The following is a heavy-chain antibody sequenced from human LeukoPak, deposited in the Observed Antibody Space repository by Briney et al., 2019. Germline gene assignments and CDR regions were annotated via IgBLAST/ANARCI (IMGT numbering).Heavy chain of an antibody. Sequence: GGSLRLSCAASGFTFSSYWMHWVRQAPGKGLVWVSRINSDGSRTSYADSVQGRFTISRDNAKNTLYLQMNSLRAEDTAVYYCARLPDFDWLLYWVPWGQGTLVTVSS. CDR3: ARLPDFDWLLYWVP. J-gene: IGHJ5*02. D-gene: IGHD3-9*01. V-gene: IGHV3-74*01. CDR1: GFTFSSYW. CDR2: INSDGSRT.